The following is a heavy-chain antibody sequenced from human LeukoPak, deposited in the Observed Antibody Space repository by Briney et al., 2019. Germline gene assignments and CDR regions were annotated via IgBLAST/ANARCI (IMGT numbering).Heavy chain of an antibody. CDR2: IYYSGST. V-gene: IGHV4-59*01. CDR1: GGSISSYY. D-gene: IGHD3-22*01. CDR3: ARARTYYYDMGAFDI. J-gene: IGHJ3*02. Sequence: SETLSLTCTVSGGSISSYYWSWIRQPPGKGLEWIGYIYYSGSTNYNPSLKSRVTISVDTSKNQFSLKLSSVTAADTAVYCCARARTYYYDMGAFDIWGQGTMVTVSS.